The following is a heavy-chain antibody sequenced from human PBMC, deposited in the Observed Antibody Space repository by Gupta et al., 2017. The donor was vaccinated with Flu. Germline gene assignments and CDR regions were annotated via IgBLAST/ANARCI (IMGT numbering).Heavy chain of an antibody. V-gene: IGHV4-39*01. Sequence: WIRQPPGERLEWIGFIYHSGSTFYNPSLKSRVTISVDTSQNQFSLRLTSVTAADTAIYYCARQSSTIGFDSWGQGTLVTVST. D-gene: IGHD2-2*01. CDR3: ARQSSTIGFDS. J-gene: IGHJ4*02. CDR2: IYHSGST.